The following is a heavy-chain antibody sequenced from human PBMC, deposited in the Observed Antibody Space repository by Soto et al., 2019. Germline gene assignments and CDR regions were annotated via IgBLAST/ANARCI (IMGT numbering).Heavy chain of an antibody. CDR2: RNAGNGNT. J-gene: IGHJ4*02. CDR3: ARVSGYYLPDY. D-gene: IGHD5-12*01. Sequence: ASVKVSCKASGYTFTNYAMHWVRQAPGQRLEWMGWRNAGNGNTKYSQKFQGRVTITRDTSASTAYMELSSLRSEDTAVYYCARVSGYYLPDYWGQGTMGTVSS. CDR1: GYTFTNYA. V-gene: IGHV1-3*01.